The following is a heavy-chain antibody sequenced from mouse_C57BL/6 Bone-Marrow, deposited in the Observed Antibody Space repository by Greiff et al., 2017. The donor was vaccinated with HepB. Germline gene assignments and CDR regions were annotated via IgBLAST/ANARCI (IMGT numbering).Heavy chain of an antibody. J-gene: IGHJ4*01. CDR3: ALALTSTMITTTGYYYAMDY. Sequence: VQLQQSVAELVRPGASFKLSCTASGFNIKNTYMHWVKQRPEQGLEWIGRIDPANGNTKYAPKFQGKATITADTSSNTAYLQLSSLTSEDTAIYYCALALTSTMITTTGYYYAMDYWGQGTSVTVSS. CDR1: GFNIKNTY. D-gene: IGHD2-4*01. CDR2: IDPANGNT. V-gene: IGHV14-3*01.